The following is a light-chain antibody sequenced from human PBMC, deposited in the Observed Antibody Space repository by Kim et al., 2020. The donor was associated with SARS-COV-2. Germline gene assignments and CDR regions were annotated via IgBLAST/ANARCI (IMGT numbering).Light chain of an antibody. CDR2: DAS. Sequence: EIVLTQSPATLSLSPGERATLSCRASQSVSSYLAWYQQKPGQAPRLLIYDASNRATGIPARFSGSGSGTDFTLTISSLEPEDFAVYYCQQRSNCLITFGQGRRREIK. CDR1: QSVSSY. V-gene: IGKV3-11*01. CDR3: QQRSNCLIT. J-gene: IGKJ5*01.